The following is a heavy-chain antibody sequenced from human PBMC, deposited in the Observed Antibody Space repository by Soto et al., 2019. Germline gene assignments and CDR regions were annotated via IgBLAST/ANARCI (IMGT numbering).Heavy chain of an antibody. CDR3: ARFGSSSTFDY. J-gene: IGHJ4*02. Sequence: GESLKISCAASGFTFSSYGMHWVRQAPGKGLEWVAVIWYDGSNKYYADSVKGRFTISRDNSKNTLYLQMSSLRAEDTAVYYCARFGSSSTFDYWGQGTLVTVPQ. CDR2: IWYDGSNK. D-gene: IGHD6-6*01. CDR1: GFTFSSYG. V-gene: IGHV3-33*01.